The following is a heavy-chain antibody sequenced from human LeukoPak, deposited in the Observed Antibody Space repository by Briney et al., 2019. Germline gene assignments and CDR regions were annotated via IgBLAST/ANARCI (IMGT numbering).Heavy chain of an antibody. V-gene: IGHV3-48*02. Sequence: GGSLRLSCAASGFTFSSYSMNWVRQAPGKGLEWVSYISSSSSTIYYANSVKGRFTISRDNAKNSLSLQMNRLRDEDTAVYYCARDLNLYDSSGYYPRWGQGTLVTVSS. CDR1: GFTFSSYS. D-gene: IGHD3-22*01. CDR2: ISSSSSTI. J-gene: IGHJ4*02. CDR3: ARDLNLYDSSGYYPR.